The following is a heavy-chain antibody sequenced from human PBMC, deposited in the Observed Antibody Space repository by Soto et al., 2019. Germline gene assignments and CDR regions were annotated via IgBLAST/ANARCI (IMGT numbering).Heavy chain of an antibody. CDR2: ISSSSSTI. Sequence: GGSLRLSCAASGFTFSSYSMNWVRQAPGKGLEWVSYISSSSSTIYYADSVKGRFTISRDNAKNSLYLQMNSLRDEDTAVYYCARVSRLMVYAIRAYYYYGMDVWGQETTGTVS. V-gene: IGHV3-48*02. D-gene: IGHD2-8*01. J-gene: IGHJ6*02. CDR1: GFTFSSYS. CDR3: ARVSRLMVYAIRAYYYYGMDV.